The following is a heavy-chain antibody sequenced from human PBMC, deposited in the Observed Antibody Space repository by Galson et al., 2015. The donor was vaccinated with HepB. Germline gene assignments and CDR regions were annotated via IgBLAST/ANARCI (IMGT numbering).Heavy chain of an antibody. CDR3: ARRISLVRGIITKPDYYYGMDV. CDR1: GFTFSSYW. J-gene: IGHJ6*02. Sequence: SLRLSCAASGFTFSSYWMNWVRQAPGKGLEWVAHINQGGSSKYYVDSVKGRFTISRDNAKDSVYLQLDSLRAEDTAVYYCARRISLVRGIITKPDYYYGMDVWGQGTTVTV. V-gene: IGHV3-7*03. D-gene: IGHD3-10*01. CDR2: INQGGSSK.